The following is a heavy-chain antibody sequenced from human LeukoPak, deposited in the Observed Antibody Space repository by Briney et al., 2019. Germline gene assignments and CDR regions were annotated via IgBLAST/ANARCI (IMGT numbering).Heavy chain of an antibody. CDR1: GYTFTSYA. Sequence: ASVKVSCKASGYTFTSYAMHWVRQAPGQRLEWMGWINAGNGNTKYSQEFQGRVTITRDTSASTAYMELSSLRPEDMAVYYCARDWDYGSAFDPWGQGTLVTVSS. J-gene: IGHJ5*02. CDR2: INAGNGNT. D-gene: IGHD3-10*01. V-gene: IGHV1-3*03. CDR3: ARDWDYGSAFDP.